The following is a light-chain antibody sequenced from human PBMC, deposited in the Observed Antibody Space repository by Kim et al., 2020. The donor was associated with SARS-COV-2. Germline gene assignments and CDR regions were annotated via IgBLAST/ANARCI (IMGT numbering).Light chain of an antibody. J-gene: IGKJ4*01. CDR1: QGISSY. CDR2: AAS. Sequence: ASVGDSVIITCRASQGISSYLAWYQQKPGRAPNLLIYAASTLQSGVPSRFSGSGSGTHFTLTISSLQPEDFATYYCQQANSFPFTFGGGTKVDIK. CDR3: QQANSFPFT. V-gene: IGKV1-12*02.